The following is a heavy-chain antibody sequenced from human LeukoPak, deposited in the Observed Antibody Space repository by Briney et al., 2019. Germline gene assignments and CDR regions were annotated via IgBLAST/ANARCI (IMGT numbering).Heavy chain of an antibody. CDR3: ARLLAAAGRGGNDAFDI. CDR2: INPNSGGT. Sequence: KVSCKASGYTFTGYYMHWVRQAPGQGLEWMGWINPNSGGTNYAQKLQGRVTMTTDTSTSTAYMELRSLRSDDTAVYYCARLLAAAGRGGNDAFDIWGQGTMVTVSS. D-gene: IGHD6-13*01. J-gene: IGHJ3*02. CDR1: GYTFTGYY. V-gene: IGHV1-2*02.